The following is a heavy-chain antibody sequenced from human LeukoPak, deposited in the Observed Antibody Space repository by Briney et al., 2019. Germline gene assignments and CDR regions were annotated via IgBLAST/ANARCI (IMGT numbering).Heavy chain of an antibody. V-gene: IGHV3-33*01. CDR3: ASLQPPFHY. J-gene: IGHJ4*02. Sequence: PGGSLRLSCAASGFTFSSYGMQWVRQAPGKGLEWVTVIWYHRRNKYYPVSVKGLFTTSRDNSKHTLYLQMNSLRADNTAVYYCASLQPPFHYRGQGTLVTVSA. CDR1: GFTFSSYG. D-gene: IGHD6-13*01. CDR2: IWYHRRNK.